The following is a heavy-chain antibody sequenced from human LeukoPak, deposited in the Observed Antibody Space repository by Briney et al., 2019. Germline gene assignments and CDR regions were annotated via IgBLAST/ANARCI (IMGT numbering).Heavy chain of an antibody. CDR1: GYTFTSYD. CDR3: ARGTRRSMRSAAGRYYYYGMDV. CDR2: MNPNSGNT. D-gene: IGHD6-13*01. J-gene: IGHJ6*02. V-gene: IGHV1-8*01. Sequence: ASVKVSCKASGYTFTSYDINWVRQATGQGLEWMGWMNPNSGNTGYAQKFQGRVTMTRNTSISTAYMELSSLRSEDTAVYYCARGTRRSMRSAAGRYYYYGMDVWGQGTTVTVSS.